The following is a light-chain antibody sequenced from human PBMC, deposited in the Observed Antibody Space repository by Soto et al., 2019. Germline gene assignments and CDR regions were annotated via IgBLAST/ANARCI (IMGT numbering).Light chain of an antibody. V-gene: IGLV4-69*01. Sequence: QLVLTQSPSASASLGASVKLTCTLSSGHSSYAIAWHQQQPEKGPRYLMRVNSDGSHNKGDEIPDRFSGSSSGAERYLTISSLQSEDEADYYCQTWGTGIRVFGGGTKLTVL. CDR3: QTWGTGIRV. CDR1: SGHSSYA. CDR2: VNSDGSH. J-gene: IGLJ3*02.